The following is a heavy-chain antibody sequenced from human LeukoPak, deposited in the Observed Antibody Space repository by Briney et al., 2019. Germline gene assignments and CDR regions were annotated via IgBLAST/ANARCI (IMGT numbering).Heavy chain of an antibody. V-gene: IGHV3-23*01. J-gene: IGHJ4*02. Sequence: GGSLRLSCAASGFTFSSYAMSWVRQAPGKGLEWVSAISGSGGSTYYADSVKGRFTISRDNSTNTLYLQMNRLRAEATAVYYCAKDGNWARFENWGQGTLVTVSS. CDR2: ISGSGGST. CDR1: GFTFSSYA. D-gene: IGHD7-27*01. CDR3: AKDGNWARFEN.